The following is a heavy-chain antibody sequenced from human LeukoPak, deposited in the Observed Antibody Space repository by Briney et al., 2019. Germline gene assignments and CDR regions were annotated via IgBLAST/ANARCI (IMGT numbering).Heavy chain of an antibody. CDR1: GFTFSSYW. Sequence: GGSLRLSCAASGFTFSSYWMNWVRQAPGKGLEWVGRIKSKTDGGTTDYAAPVKGRFTISRDDSKNTLYLQMNSLKTEDTAVYYCTTEIIEGGFDYWGQGTLVTVSS. CDR3: TTEIIEGGFDY. CDR2: IKSKTDGGTT. D-gene: IGHD3-16*02. V-gene: IGHV3-15*07. J-gene: IGHJ4*02.